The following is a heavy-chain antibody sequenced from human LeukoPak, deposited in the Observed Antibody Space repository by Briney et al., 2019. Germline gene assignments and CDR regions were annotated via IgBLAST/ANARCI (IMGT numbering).Heavy chain of an antibody. J-gene: IGHJ4*02. Sequence: SDTLSLTCSVSGGSVTSCPNYWNWLRRPAGKGLEWIGRIQTSGRVNYNPSLQSRVTLYLDTPKNLVSLQLTSVTAADTAVYYWARDRGMADYGDYFDVGGEGTQVTVSS. CDR1: GGSVTSCPNY. CDR3: ARDRGMADYGDYFDV. V-gene: IGHV4-61*02. CDR2: IQTSGRV. D-gene: IGHD4-17*01.